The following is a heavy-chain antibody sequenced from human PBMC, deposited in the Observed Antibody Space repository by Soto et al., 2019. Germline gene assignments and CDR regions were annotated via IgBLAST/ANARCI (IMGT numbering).Heavy chain of an antibody. CDR2: INHSGST. Sequence: QVQLQQWGAGLLKPSETLSLTCAVYVGSFSGYYWSWIRQPPGKGLEWIGEINHSGSTNYNPSLKSRVTISVDTSKNQFSLKLSAVTAADTAVYYCARGTDFNWCDPWGQGTLVTVSS. CDR3: ARGTDFNWCDP. V-gene: IGHV4-34*01. J-gene: IGHJ5*02. CDR1: VGSFSGYY.